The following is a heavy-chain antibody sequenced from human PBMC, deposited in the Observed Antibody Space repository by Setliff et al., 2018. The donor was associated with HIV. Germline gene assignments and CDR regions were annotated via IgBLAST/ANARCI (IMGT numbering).Heavy chain of an antibody. V-gene: IGHV7-4-1*02. CDR1: GYTFINYA. Sequence: ASVKVSCKASGYTFINYAMNWVRQAPGQGLEWTGWINTHTGSPTYAQAFTGRFVFSVGTSVSTAYLQISSLKAEDTAVYYCARALYGDYGGDINWFDPWGQGTLVTVSS. J-gene: IGHJ5*02. CDR3: ARALYGDYGGDINWFDP. D-gene: IGHD4-17*01. CDR2: INTHTGSP.